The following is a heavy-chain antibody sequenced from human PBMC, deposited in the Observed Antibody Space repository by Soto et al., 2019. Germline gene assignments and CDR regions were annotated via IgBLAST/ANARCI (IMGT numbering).Heavy chain of an antibody. V-gene: IGHV3-23*01. J-gene: IGHJ4*02. D-gene: IGHD3-16*01. Sequence: EVQILASGGDSVQTGGSLRLSCAISGFTFRSYAMSWVRQAPGKGLEWVSGISGTGGSTYYADSVKGRFTISRANSKNTLYLQMNSVKAEDTALYYCAKGSVMLKIFYFDNWGQGARVPVSS. CDR2: ISGTGGST. CDR1: GFTFRSYA. CDR3: AKGSVMLKIFYFDN.